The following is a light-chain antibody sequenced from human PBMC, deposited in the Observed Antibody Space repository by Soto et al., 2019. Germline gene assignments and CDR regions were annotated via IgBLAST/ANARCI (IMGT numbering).Light chain of an antibody. J-gene: IGKJ1*01. V-gene: IGKV3-20*01. Sequence: DIVLTQSPGTLSLSPGERATHSCRASQTVGDSYLAWYQQKPGQAPRLLISGASTRATGIPDRFSGSGSGTDFTLTIGRLEPEDFAVYYCQQYGSSPRTFGQGTKV. CDR2: GAS. CDR1: QTVGDSY. CDR3: QQYGSSPRT.